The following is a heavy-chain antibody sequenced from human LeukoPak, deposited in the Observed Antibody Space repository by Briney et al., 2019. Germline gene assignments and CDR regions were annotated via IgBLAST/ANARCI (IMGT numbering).Heavy chain of an antibody. CDR3: ARGYNYDILTGLLMDV. D-gene: IGHD3-9*01. J-gene: IGHJ6*02. V-gene: IGHV6-1*01. Sequence: PSQTLSLTCAISGDGVSSNSAAWHWIRQSPSRGLEWLGRTYYRSKWYNDYAVSVKSRITINPDTSKNQFSLQLNSVTPEDTAVYYCARGYNYDILTGLLMDVWGQGTTVTVSS. CDR2: TYYRSKWYN. CDR1: GDGVSSNSAA.